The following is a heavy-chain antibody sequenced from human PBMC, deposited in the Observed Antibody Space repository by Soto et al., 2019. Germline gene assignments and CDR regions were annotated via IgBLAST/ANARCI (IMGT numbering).Heavy chain of an antibody. CDR2: INHSGST. CDR3: ARDGGLRDGYNEPGNVFDY. CDR1: GGSFSGYY. Sequence: SETLSLTCAVYGGSFSGYYWSWIRQPPGKGLEWIGEINHSGSTNYNPSLKSRVTISVDTSKNQFSLKLSSVTAADTAVYYCARDGGLRDGYNEPGNVFDYWGQGTLVT. D-gene: IGHD5-12*01. V-gene: IGHV4-34*01. J-gene: IGHJ4*02.